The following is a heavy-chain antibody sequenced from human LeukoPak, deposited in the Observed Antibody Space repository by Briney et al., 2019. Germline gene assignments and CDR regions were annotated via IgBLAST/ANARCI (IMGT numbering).Heavy chain of an antibody. J-gene: IGHJ6*03. CDR2: INPNSGGT. Sequence: ASVKVSCKASGYTFTGSYMHWVRQAPGQGLEWMGWINPNSGGTNYAQKFQGRVTMTRDTSISTAYMELSRLRSDDTAVYYCARNERGSGWYGVYYYYMDVWGKGTTVTVSS. CDR1: GYTFTGSY. CDR3: ARNERGSGWYGVYYYYMDV. V-gene: IGHV1-2*02. D-gene: IGHD6-19*01.